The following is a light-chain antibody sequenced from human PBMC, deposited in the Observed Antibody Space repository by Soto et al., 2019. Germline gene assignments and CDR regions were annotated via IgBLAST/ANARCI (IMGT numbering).Light chain of an antibody. CDR2: AAS. Sequence: IQMTESPPTLSATLGDKVTLSCLASQSISSYLSWYQQKPGKAPKLLIFAASSLESGVPSRFSGSGSGTDYTLTISSLQPEDFATYHCQQSYNMPWSSAQRTKVDI. CDR3: QQSYNMPWS. J-gene: IGKJ1*01. V-gene: IGKV1-39*01. CDR1: QSISSY.